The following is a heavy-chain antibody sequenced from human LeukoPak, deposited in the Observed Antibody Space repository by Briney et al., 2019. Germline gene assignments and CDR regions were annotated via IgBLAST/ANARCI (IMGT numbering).Heavy chain of an antibody. D-gene: IGHD1-14*01. CDR1: GGSISSSSYY. Sequence: PSEPLSLTCTVSGGSISSSSYYWGWIRQPPGRGLEWTGSIYYSGSTYQNPSPKSRVPISVDPSKNQFSLKLSSVTAADTAVYYCARSPGHPSLFDYWGQGTLVTVSS. V-gene: IGHV4-39*01. CDR3: ARSPGHPSLFDY. CDR2: IYYSGST. J-gene: IGHJ4*02.